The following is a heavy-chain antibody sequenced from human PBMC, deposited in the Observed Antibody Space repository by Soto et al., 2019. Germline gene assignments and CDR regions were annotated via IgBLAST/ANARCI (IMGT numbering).Heavy chain of an antibody. J-gene: IGHJ6*02. CDR1: GGSISSYY. D-gene: IGHD6-13*01. CDR3: ARYSSSWYGGAANYYYGMDV. CDR2: IYYSGST. Sequence: SETLSLTCTVSGGSISSYYWSWIRQPPGKGLEWIGSIYYSGSTYYNPSLKSRVTISVDTSKNQFSLKLSSVTAADTAVYYCARYSSSWYGGAANYYYGMDVWGQGTTVTVSS. V-gene: IGHV4-59*05.